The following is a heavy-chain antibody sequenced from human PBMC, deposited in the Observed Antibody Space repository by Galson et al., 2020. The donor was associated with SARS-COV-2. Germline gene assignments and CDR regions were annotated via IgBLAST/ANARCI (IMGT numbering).Heavy chain of an antibody. CDR3: ARGAHYNNVPGALRE. Sequence: GGSLRLSCAASGFTFDDYTMHWVRQGPGKGLEWVSLLNWNGTNTYYADTVKGRFTISRTNSKDSLYLQLNSLRPEDTALYYCARGAHYNNVPGALREWGQGTLVTVSA. CDR1: GFTFDDYT. CDR2: LNWNGTNT. J-gene: IGHJ4*02. D-gene: IGHD1-20*01. V-gene: IGHV3-43*01.